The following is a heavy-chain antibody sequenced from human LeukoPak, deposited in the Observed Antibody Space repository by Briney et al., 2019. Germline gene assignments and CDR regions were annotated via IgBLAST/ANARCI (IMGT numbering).Heavy chain of an antibody. D-gene: IGHD3-22*01. CDR2: GSNK. V-gene: IGHV3-30-3*01. CDR3: ARDHHYYDSSGRNALGY. Sequence: GSNKYYADSVKGRFTISRDNSKNTLYLRMNSLRAEDTAVYYCARDHHYYDSSGRNALGYWGQGTLVTVSS. J-gene: IGHJ4*02.